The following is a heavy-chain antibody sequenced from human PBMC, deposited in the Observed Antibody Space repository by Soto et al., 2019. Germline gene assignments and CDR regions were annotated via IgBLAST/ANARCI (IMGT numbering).Heavy chain of an antibody. CDR3: ARDQRLRCSSTSCYVGY. CDR2: ISAYNGNT. D-gene: IGHD2-2*01. J-gene: IGHJ4*02. V-gene: IGHV1-18*01. Sequence: GASVKVSCKASGYTFTSYAMHWVRQAPGQGLEWMGWISAYNGNTNYAQKLQGRVTMTTDTSTSTAYMELRSLRSDDTAVYYCARDQRLRCSSTSCYVGYWGQGTLVTVSS. CDR1: GYTFTSYA.